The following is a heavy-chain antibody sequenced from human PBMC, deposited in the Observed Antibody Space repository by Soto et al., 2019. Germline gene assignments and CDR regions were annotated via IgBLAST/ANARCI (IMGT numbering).Heavy chain of an antibody. CDR1: GGGFNSYS. J-gene: IGHJ5*02. CDR3: ARGGPVIIPAATNWFDP. D-gene: IGHD6-25*01. V-gene: IGHV1-69*06. Sequence: QVQLVQSGAEVKKPGSSVKVSCKSSGGGFNSYSISWARQAPGQGLEWMGVIIPIFGTPTYAQKFQGRVTITADKSTSTAYMEVSRLTSEDTAVYYCARGGPVIIPAATNWFDPWGQGTLVTVSS. CDR2: IIPIFGTP.